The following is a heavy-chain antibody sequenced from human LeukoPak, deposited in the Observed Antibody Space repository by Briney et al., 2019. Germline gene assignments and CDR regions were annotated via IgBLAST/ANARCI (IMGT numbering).Heavy chain of an antibody. CDR2: IRGKPDNYAT. J-gene: IGHJ4*02. CDR1: GFTFSDST. Sequence: GGSLRLSCAASGFTFSDSTVHWVRQASGKGLEWVGRIRGKPDNYATAYAASVKGRFTFSRDDSKNTAYLQMNSLRTEDTAVYYCTRVKFSGYEIEYWGQGTLVTVSS. CDR3: TRVKFSGYEIEY. V-gene: IGHV3-73*01. D-gene: IGHD5-12*01.